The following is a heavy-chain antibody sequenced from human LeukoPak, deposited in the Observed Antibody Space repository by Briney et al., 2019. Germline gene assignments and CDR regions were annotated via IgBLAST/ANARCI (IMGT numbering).Heavy chain of an antibody. Sequence: TSETLSLTCAVYGGSFSGYYWSWIRQPPGKGLEWIGEINHSGSTNYNSSLKSRVTISLDTSKNQFSLKLSSVTAADTAVYYCARVRSMAASGWFDPWGQGTLVTVSS. D-gene: IGHD6-6*01. CDR2: INHSGST. V-gene: IGHV4-34*01. J-gene: IGHJ5*02. CDR1: GGSFSGYY. CDR3: ARVRSMAASGWFDP.